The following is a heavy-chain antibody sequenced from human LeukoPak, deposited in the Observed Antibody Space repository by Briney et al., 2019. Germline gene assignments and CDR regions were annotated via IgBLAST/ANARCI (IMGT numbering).Heavy chain of an antibody. Sequence: GFLRLSCAASGFTFSTYWMSWVRQAPGKGLEWVASIKQDGSEKSYVDSLKGRFTISRDNAKNSLYLEMNSLRAEDTAVYYCARRASRAFDYWGQGTLVTVSS. D-gene: IGHD5-12*01. J-gene: IGHJ4*02. CDR3: ARRASRAFDY. CDR2: IKQDGSEK. V-gene: IGHV3-7*01. CDR1: GFTFSTYW.